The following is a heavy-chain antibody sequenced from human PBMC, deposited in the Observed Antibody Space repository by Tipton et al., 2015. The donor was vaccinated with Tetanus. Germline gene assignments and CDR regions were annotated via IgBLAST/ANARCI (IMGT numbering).Heavy chain of an antibody. J-gene: IGHJ4*02. D-gene: IGHD1-26*01. CDR2: ISPYNGNT. Sequence: QLVQSGDEVKKPGASVKVSCKASGYTFTRYGIAWVRQAPGQGLEWVGWISPYNGNTNYGQKFQGRVTMTTETSTSTAYMELTNLTSEDTAVYYCARSRGGTRDYYAIAYWGQGTLVAVSS. CDR3: ARSRGGTRDYYAIAY. V-gene: IGHV1-18*01. CDR1: GYTFTRYG.